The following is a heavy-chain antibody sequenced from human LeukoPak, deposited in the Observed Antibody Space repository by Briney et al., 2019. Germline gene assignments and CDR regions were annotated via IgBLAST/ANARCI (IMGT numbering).Heavy chain of an antibody. D-gene: IGHD6-19*01. V-gene: IGHV3-53*01. Sequence: PGGSLRLSCAASGFTVSSNYMSWVRQAPGMGLEWVSVIYSGGSTYYADSVKGRFTISRDNSKNTLYLQMNSLRAEDTAVYYCAKTPQYSSGWYYFDYWGQGTLVTVSS. CDR2: IYSGGST. J-gene: IGHJ4*02. CDR3: AKTPQYSSGWYYFDY. CDR1: GFTVSSNY.